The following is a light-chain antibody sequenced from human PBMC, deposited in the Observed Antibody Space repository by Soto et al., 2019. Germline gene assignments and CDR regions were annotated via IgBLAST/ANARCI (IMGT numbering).Light chain of an antibody. J-gene: IGLJ3*02. CDR1: TSNIGSDF. Sequence: QPVLTQPPSASGTPGQKVTISCSGTTSNIGSDFLYWFQQFPGTAPILLIYRNNQWPSGVSDRFSGSKSGTSGSLAISGLQSEDEADYYCVSWDGSLSGWVFGGGTKVTVL. CDR3: VSWDGSLSGWV. V-gene: IGLV1-47*01. CDR2: RNN.